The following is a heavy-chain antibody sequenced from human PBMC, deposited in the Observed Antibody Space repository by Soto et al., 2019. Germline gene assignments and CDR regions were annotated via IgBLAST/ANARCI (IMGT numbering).Heavy chain of an antibody. Sequence: QVQLVQSGAEVKKPGASVKVSCKVSGYTLTELSMHWVRQAPGKGLEWMGGFDPEDGETIYAQKFPGRVTMTEYTSTDTASMELSSLRSEDTAVYYCATDLPTWYSSGSDAFDIWGQGTMVTVSS. CDR1: GYTLTELS. J-gene: IGHJ3*02. V-gene: IGHV1-24*01. CDR3: ATDLPTWYSSGSDAFDI. CDR2: FDPEDGET. D-gene: IGHD6-19*01.